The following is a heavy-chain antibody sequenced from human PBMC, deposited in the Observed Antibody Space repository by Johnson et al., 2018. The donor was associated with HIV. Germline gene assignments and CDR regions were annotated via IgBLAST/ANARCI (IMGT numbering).Heavy chain of an antibody. V-gene: IGHV3-20*04. J-gene: IGHJ3*02. CDR3: ERTRDSRGAFDI. CDR1: GFTFDDYG. D-gene: IGHD6-13*01. Sequence: MQLVESGGGVVRPGGSLRLSCTASGFTFDDYGMSWVRQTPGKGLEWVYGINWNGGSTGYADSVKGRFTISRDNDKNSLYLQMNSLRAEDTALYYCERTRDSRGAFDIWGQGTMVTVSS. CDR2: INWNGGST.